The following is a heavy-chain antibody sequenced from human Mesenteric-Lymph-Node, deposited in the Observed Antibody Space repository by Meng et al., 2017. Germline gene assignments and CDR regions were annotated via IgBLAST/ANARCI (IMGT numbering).Heavy chain of an antibody. CDR1: GGSISSGGYY. CDR3: ARGGTGEMGY. V-gene: IGHV4-31*03. D-gene: IGHD2-8*01. CDR2: IYYSGST. Sequence: VPLQASGPGLVKPSQTLSLTCTVSGGSISSGGYYWSWIRQHPGKGLEWIGYIYYSGSTYYNPSLKSRVTISVDKSKNQFSLNLSSVTAADTAVYYCARGGTGEMGYWGQGTLVTVSS. J-gene: IGHJ4*02.